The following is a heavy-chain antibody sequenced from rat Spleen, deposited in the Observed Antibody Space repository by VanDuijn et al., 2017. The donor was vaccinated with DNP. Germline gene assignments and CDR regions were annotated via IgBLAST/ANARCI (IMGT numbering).Heavy chain of an antibody. J-gene: IGHJ1*01. CDR2: ISTSGGST. Sequence: EVQLVESGGGLVQPGRSMKLSCAASGFTFSSFPMAWVRQAPTKGLEWVATISTSGGSTYYRDSVKGRFTISRDNAKSTLYLQMNSLRSEDTATYYCARMYTTDYYWYFDLWGPGTMVTVSS. CDR3: ARMYTTDYYWYFDL. D-gene: IGHD1-6*01. CDR1: GFTFSSFP. V-gene: IGHV5-46*01.